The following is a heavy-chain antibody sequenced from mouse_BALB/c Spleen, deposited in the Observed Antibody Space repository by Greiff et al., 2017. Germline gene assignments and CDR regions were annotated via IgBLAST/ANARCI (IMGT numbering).Heavy chain of an antibody. Sequence: EVKLMESGPGLVKPSQSLSLTCTVAGYSITSDYAWNWIRQFPGNKLEWMGYISYSGSTSYNPSLKSRISITRDTSKNQFFLQLNSVTTEDTATYYCARWGATYAMDYWGQGTSVTVSS. J-gene: IGHJ4*01. CDR2: ISYSGST. V-gene: IGHV3-2*02. CDR3: ARWGATYAMDY. CDR1: GYSITSDYA. D-gene: IGHD3-1*01.